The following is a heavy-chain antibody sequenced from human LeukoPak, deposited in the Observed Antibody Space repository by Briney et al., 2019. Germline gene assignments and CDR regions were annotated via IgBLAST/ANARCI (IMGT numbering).Heavy chain of an antibody. V-gene: IGHV4-59*01. J-gene: IGHJ4*02. CDR3: AHGVNYFDY. Sequence: SETLSLTCTVSGGSISSYYWSWLRQPPGKGLGWIGYIYYSGSTNYNPSLKSRVTISVDTSKNQFSLKLSSVTAADTAVYYCAHGVNYFDYWGQGTLVTVSS. CDR2: IYYSGST. D-gene: IGHD4-17*01. CDR1: GGSISSYY.